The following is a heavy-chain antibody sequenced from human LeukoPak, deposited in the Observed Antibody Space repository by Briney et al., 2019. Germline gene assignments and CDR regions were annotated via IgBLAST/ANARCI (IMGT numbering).Heavy chain of an antibody. D-gene: IGHD6-19*01. CDR2: ISGSGGST. CDR1: GFTFSSYA. J-gene: IGHJ5*02. CDR3: AKLSLPGIAVAGTA. V-gene: IGHV3-23*01. Sequence: GSLRLSCAASGFTFSSYALSWVRQAPGKGLEWVSAISGSGGSTYYADSVKGRFTISRDNSKNTLYLQMNSLRAEDTAVYYCAKLSLPGIAVAGTAWGQGTLVTVSS.